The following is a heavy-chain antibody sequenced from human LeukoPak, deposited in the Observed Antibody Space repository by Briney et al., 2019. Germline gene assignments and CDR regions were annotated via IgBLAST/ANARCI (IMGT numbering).Heavy chain of an antibody. CDR2: IYYSGST. D-gene: IGHD6-19*01. J-gene: IGHJ3*02. V-gene: IGHV4-39*07. CDR3: ASSSSGWPFDAFDI. Sequence: PSETLSLTCTVSGGSISSSSYYWGWIRQPPGKGLEWIGSIYYSGSTYYNPSLKCRVTISVDTSKNQFSLKLSSVTAADTAVYYCASSSSGWPFDAFDIWGQGTMVTVSS. CDR1: GGSISSSSYY.